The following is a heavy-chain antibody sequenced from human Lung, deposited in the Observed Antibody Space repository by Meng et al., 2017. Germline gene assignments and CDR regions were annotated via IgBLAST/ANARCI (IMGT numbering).Heavy chain of an antibody. CDR3: AKHSSGYYQSFDS. V-gene: IGHV3-23*01. CDR2: ISSNGGTT. CDR1: GFTFSSYS. Sequence: GGSLRLSCAASGFTFSSYSMSWVRQALGKGLEWVSVISSNGGTTVYADSAKGRFTISRDNSKNTLYLQLNSLRADDTAVFYCAKHSSGYYQSFDSWGQGTLVTVSS. J-gene: IGHJ4*02. D-gene: IGHD3-22*01.